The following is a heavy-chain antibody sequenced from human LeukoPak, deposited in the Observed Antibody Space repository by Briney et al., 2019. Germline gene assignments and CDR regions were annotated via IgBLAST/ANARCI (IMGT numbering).Heavy chain of an antibody. CDR1: GYSFTSYW. CDR3: ARYRDSSGYGYYYYYYGMDV. Sequence: GESLKISCKGSGYSFTSYWIGWVRQMPGKGLEWMGIIYPGDSDTRYSPSFQGQVAISADKSISIAYLQWSSLKASDTAMYYCARYRDSSGYGYYYYYYGMDVWGQGTTVTVSS. CDR2: IYPGDSDT. J-gene: IGHJ6*02. D-gene: IGHD3-22*01. V-gene: IGHV5-51*01.